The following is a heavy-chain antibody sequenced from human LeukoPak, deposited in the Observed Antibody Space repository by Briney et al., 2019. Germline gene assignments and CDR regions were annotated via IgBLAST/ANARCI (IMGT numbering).Heavy chain of an antibody. J-gene: IGHJ5*02. CDR2: ISGSGGST. CDR3: AKSLGGYCSGGSCPPNWFDP. CDR1: GFTFSSYA. D-gene: IGHD2-15*01. V-gene: IGHV3-23*01. Sequence: GGSLRLSCAASGFTFSSYAMSWVRQAPGKGLEWVSAISGSGGSTYYADSVKGRFTISRDNSKNTLYLQMNSLRAEDTAVYYCAKSLGGYCSGGSCPPNWFDPWGQGTLVTVSS.